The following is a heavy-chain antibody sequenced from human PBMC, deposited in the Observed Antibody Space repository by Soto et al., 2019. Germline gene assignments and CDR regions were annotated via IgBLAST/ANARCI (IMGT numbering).Heavy chain of an antibody. J-gene: IGHJ5*02. V-gene: IGHV1-18*01. Sequence: QVQLVQSGAEVKKPGASVKVSCKTSGYSFTTYGISWVRQAPGQGLEWMGWISSYNGKTNYAQKHQGRLTMTTDTATSTVYMGLRSLTSDDTAVYYYARDTPHRRDSREIAPGGQGTLGTVSS. CDR2: ISSYNGKT. CDR1: GYSFTTYG. D-gene: IGHD3-22*01. CDR3: ARDTPHRRDSREIAP.